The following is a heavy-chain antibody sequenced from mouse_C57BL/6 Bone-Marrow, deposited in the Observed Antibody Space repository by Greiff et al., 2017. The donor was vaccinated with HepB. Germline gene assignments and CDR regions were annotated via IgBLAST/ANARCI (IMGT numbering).Heavy chain of an antibody. D-gene: IGHD3-2*02. CDR1: GYTFTSYW. Sequence: VQLQQPGTELVKPGASVKLSCKASGYTFTSYWMHWVKQRPGQGLEWIGNINPSNGGNNYNEKFKSKATLTVDKSSSTAYMQLSSLTSEDSAVYFCARGRQLRLRAMDYWGQGTSVTVSS. J-gene: IGHJ4*01. CDR2: INPSNGGN. V-gene: IGHV1-53*01. CDR3: ARGRQLRLRAMDY.